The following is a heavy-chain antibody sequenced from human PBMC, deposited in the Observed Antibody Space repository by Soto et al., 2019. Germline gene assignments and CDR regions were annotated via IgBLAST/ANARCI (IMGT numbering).Heavy chain of an antibody. CDR3: AQAYDYIWGSPLAFDY. D-gene: IGHD3-16*01. CDR1: GFSLSTSGVG. V-gene: IGHV2-5*02. Sequence: SGPTLVNPTQTLTLTCTFSGFSLSTSGVGVGWIRQPPGKALEWLALIYWDDDKRYSPSLKSRLTITKDTSKNQVVLTMTNMDPVDTATYYRAQAYDYIWGSPLAFDYWGQGTLVTVSS. J-gene: IGHJ4*02. CDR2: IYWDDDK.